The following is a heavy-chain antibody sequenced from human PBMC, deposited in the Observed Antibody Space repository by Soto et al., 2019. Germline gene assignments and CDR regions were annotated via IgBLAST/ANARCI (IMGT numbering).Heavy chain of an antibody. Sequence: EVHLVESGGGSVQPWGSLRISCAGSGFAFSSYWIHWVRQVPGKGLVWVSRINSDGSTTSYADSVRGRFTISRDNAKDTLYLQMNSLRAEDTALYYCARVGQGRYYFDYWGQGTLVTVSS. V-gene: IGHV3-74*01. CDR3: ARVGQGRYYFDY. CDR1: GFAFSSYW. J-gene: IGHJ4*02. CDR2: INSDGSTT.